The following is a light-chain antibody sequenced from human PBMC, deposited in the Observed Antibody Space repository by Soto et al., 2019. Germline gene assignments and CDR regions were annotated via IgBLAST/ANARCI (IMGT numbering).Light chain of an antibody. CDR1: QSISSW. CDR3: QQYPWT. J-gene: IGKJ1*01. V-gene: IGKV1-5*03. CDR2: KAS. Sequence: DIQMTQSPSTLSASVGDRVTITCRASQSISSWLAWYQQKPGKAPKLLIYKASSLESGVPSSFSGSGSGTEFTLTISSLQPDDFATYYCQQYPWTFGQGTKVEIK.